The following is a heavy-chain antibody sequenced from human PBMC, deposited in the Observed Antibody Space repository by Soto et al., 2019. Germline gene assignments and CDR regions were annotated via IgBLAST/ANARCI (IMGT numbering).Heavy chain of an antibody. V-gene: IGHV3-74*01. CDR3: VRVLARGVGVPRFYFDS. Sequence: VQLVESGGGLVQPGGSLRLSCAASGFTVSNSWMHWVRQVSGKGLEWVSRINADGTSTSYADSVKGRFTISRDNAKNTLYLHVNSLGAEDTAVYYCVRVLARGVGVPRFYFDSWGQGALVTVSS. J-gene: IGHJ4*02. D-gene: IGHD2-2*01. CDR2: INADGTST. CDR1: GFTVSNSW.